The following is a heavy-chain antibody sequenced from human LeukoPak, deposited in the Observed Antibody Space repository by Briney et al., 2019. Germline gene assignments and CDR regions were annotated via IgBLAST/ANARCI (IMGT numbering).Heavy chain of an antibody. J-gene: IGHJ6*02. D-gene: IGHD2-2*01. Sequence: SVKVSCKASGGTFSSYAISWVRQAPGQGLEWMGGIIPIFGTANYAQKFQGRVTITADESTSTAYMELSSLRSEDTAVYYCARFGYCSSTSCYLRVNYYYCGMDVWGQGTTVTVSS. CDR1: GGTFSSYA. CDR3: ARFGYCSSTSCYLRVNYYYCGMDV. V-gene: IGHV1-69*13. CDR2: IIPIFGTA.